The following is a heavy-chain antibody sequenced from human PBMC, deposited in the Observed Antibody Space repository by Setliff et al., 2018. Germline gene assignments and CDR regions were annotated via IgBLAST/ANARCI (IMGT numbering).Heavy chain of an antibody. D-gene: IGHD3-3*01. CDR2: IKQDGSEK. CDR1: GFTFSRYW. J-gene: IGHJ4*02. CDR3: ARAAITIFGVVTPFDY. Sequence: PGGSLRLSCAASGFTFSRYWMSWVRQAPGEGLEWVANIKQDGSEKYYVDSVKGRFTISRDNAKNSLYLQMNSLRAEDTAVYYCARAAITIFGVVTPFDYWGQGTLVTVSS. V-gene: IGHV3-7*01.